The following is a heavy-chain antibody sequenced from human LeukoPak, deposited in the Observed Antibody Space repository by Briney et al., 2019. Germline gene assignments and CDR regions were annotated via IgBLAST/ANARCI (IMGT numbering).Heavy chain of an antibody. CDR3: ASNTAMVSVAFDI. CDR2: IYYSGST. CDR1: GGSISSSSYY. D-gene: IGHD5-18*01. J-gene: IGHJ3*02. V-gene: IGHV4-39*01. Sequence: SETLSLTCTVSGGSISSSSYYWGWIRQPPGKGLEWIGSIYYSGSTYYNPSLKSRVTISVDTSKNQFSLKLSSVTAADTAVYYCASNTAMVSVAFDIWGQGTMVTVSS.